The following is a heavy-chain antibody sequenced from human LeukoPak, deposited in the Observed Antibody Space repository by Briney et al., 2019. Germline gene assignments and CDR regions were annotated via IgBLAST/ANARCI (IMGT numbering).Heavy chain of an antibody. J-gene: IGHJ4*02. CDR3: ASSVFFLIPDY. CDR2: IYYSGST. V-gene: IGHV4-39*07. Sequence: SETLSLTCTVSGGSISSSSYYWGWIRQPPGKGLEWIGSIYYSGSTYYNPSLKSRVTISVDTSKNQFSLKLSSVTAADTAVYYCASSVFFLIPDYWGQGTLVTVSS. D-gene: IGHD2/OR15-2a*01. CDR1: GGSISSSSYY.